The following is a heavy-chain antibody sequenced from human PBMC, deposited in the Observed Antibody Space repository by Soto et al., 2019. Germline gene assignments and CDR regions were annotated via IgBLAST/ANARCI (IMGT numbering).Heavy chain of an antibody. J-gene: IGHJ6*02. CDR2: INHSGNT. D-gene: IGHD2-15*01. Sequence: PSETLSLTCAVFGGSFSGYYWSWIRQPPGKGLEWIGEINHSGNTNYSPSRQSRVIISVDTSKNQFSLRLSSVTAADTAVYYCARVKVVGYVLDVWGQGTTVTGSS. CDR1: GGSFSGYY. V-gene: IGHV4-34*01. CDR3: ARVKVVGYVLDV.